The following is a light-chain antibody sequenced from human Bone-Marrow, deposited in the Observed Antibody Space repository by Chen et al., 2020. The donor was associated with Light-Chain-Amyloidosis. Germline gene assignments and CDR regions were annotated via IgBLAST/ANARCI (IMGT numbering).Light chain of an antibody. J-gene: IGLJ2*01. CDR1: DLPTKY. Sequence: YDLPQPPSVSVSPGQTARLTCSGDDLPTKYAYWYQQKPGQAPVLVIHRDTERPSGISERFSGSSSGTTATLTISGVQAEDEADYHCQSADSSGTYEVIFGGGTKLTVL. CDR3: QSADSSGTYEVI. CDR2: RDT. V-gene: IGLV3-25*03.